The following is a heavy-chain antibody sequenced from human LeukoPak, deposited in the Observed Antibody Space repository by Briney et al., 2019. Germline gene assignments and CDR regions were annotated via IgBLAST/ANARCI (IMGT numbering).Heavy chain of an antibody. CDR2: IIPIFGTA. CDR3: ARVPPGHYYDSSGYWGYYFDY. J-gene: IGHJ4*02. D-gene: IGHD3-22*01. V-gene: IGHV1-69*06. CDR1: GGTFSSYA. Sequence: ASVKVSCKASGGTFSSYAINWVRQAPGQGLEWMGGIIPIFGTANYAQKFQGRVTITADKSTSTAYMELSSLRSEDTAVYYCARVPPGHYYDSSGYWGYYFDYWGQGTLVTVSS.